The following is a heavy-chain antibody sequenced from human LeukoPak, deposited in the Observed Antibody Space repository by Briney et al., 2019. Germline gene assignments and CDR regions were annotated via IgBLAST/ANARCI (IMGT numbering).Heavy chain of an antibody. CDR1: GYTFTSYG. D-gene: IGHD6-19*01. CDR3: QVADSPSMYSSGWYGAFDI. Sequence: GASVKVSCKASGYTFTSYGISWVRQAPGQGLEWMGWISAYNGNTNYAQKLQGRVTMTTDTSTSTAYMELSRLRSDDTAVYYCQVADSPSMYSSGWYGAFDIWGQGTMVTVSS. V-gene: IGHV1-18*01. CDR2: ISAYNGNT. J-gene: IGHJ3*02.